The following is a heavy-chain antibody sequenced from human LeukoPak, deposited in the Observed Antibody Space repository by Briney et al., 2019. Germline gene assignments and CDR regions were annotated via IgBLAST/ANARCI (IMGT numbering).Heavy chain of an antibody. CDR1: GGSFSGYY. Sequence: TSETLSLTCAVYGGSFSGYYWSWIRQPPGKGLEWIGEINHSGSSNYNPSLKSRVTISVDTSKNQFSLKLSSVTAADTAVYYCARGPGYSSSWTKWRRSFDPWGQGTLVTVSS. D-gene: IGHD6-13*01. CDR2: INHSGSS. V-gene: IGHV4-34*01. J-gene: IGHJ5*02. CDR3: ARGPGYSSSWTKWRRSFDP.